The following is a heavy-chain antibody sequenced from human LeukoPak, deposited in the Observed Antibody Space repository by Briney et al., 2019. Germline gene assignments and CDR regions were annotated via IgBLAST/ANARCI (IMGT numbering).Heavy chain of an antibody. CDR2: IGTTGET. CDR3: ARAEISSGYWVHLPDY. Sequence: GGSLRLSCVASRFTFSSYDMHWVRQVIGKGLEWVSAIGTTGETYYPGSVKGRFTISRENAKNSLYLQINSLRAGDTAVYYCARAEISSGYWVHLPDYWGQGTLVTVSS. J-gene: IGHJ4*02. V-gene: IGHV3-13*01. D-gene: IGHD3-22*01. CDR1: RFTFSSYD.